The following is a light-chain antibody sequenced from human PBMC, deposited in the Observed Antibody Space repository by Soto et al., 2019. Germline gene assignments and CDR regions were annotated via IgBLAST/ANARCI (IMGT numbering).Light chain of an antibody. Sequence: YELTQTLSVSVALGQTARLTCGGNNIGSKNVHWYQHKPGQAPVLVIYRDRNRPSGIPERFSASNTGNTATLTISRAQAGDEADYYCQVWDSSAAWVFGGGTKLTVL. CDR2: RDR. J-gene: IGLJ3*02. V-gene: IGLV3-9*01. CDR3: QVWDSSAAWV. CDR1: NIGSKN.